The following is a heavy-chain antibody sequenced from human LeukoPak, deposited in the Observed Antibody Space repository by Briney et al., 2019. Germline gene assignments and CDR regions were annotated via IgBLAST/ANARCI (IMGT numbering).Heavy chain of an antibody. Sequence: GASVKVSCKASGYTFTSYAMHWVRQAPGQRLEWMGWINAGNGNTKYSQKFQGRVTITRDTSASTAYMELSSLRSEDTAVYYCARFSPIVVVPAAMRFFWFDPWGQGTLVTVSS. CDR3: ARFSPIVVVPAAMRFFWFDP. J-gene: IGHJ5*02. CDR2: INAGNGNT. D-gene: IGHD2-2*01. CDR1: GYTFTSYA. V-gene: IGHV1-3*01.